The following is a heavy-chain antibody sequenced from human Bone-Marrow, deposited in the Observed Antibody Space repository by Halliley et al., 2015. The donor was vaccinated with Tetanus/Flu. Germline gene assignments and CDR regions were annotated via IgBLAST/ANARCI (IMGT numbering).Heavy chain of an antibody. D-gene: IGHD3-16*01. CDR2: IFYDGST. V-gene: IGHV4-28*01. CDR3: ARNFWAYDYVWGTFGQ. Sequence: YIFYDGSTDYNPSLKSPVAMSVDTSKDQFSLKLTSVTAADTAVYFCARNFWAYDYVWGTFGQGGQGTLVFVSS. J-gene: IGHJ4*01.